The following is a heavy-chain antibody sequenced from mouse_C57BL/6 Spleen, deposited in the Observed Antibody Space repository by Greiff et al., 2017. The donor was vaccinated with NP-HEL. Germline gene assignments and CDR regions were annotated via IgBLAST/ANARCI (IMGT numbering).Heavy chain of an antibody. CDR1: GYTFTSYG. CDR2: LYPSSGNP. Sequence: VQLQQSGAELARPGASVKLSCKASGYTFTSYGISWVKQRTGQGLEWIGELYPSSGNPSNNEKFKGTASLTADNSSSTAYMELRSLPSEDSAVYFSARYYDYDGYYAMDYWGQGTSVTVSS. V-gene: IGHV1-81*01. D-gene: IGHD2-4*01. J-gene: IGHJ4*01. CDR3: ARYYDYDGYYAMDY.